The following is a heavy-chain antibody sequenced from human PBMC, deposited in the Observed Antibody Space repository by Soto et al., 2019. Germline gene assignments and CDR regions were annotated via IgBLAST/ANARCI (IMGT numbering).Heavy chain of an antibody. CDR2: ISAYNGNT. CDR3: AREDFTIFGVVKYYYYYGMDV. Sequence: ASVKVSCKASGYTFTIYGMIWVRQAPGQGLEWMGWISAYNGNTNYAQKLQGRVTMTTDTSTSTAYMELRSLRSDETAVYYCAREDFTIFGVVKYYYYYGMDVWGQGTTVTVSS. CDR1: GYTFTIYG. J-gene: IGHJ6*02. V-gene: IGHV1-18*01. D-gene: IGHD3-3*01.